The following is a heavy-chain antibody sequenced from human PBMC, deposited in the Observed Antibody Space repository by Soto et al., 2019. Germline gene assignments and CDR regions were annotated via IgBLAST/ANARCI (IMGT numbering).Heavy chain of an antibody. CDR1: GGSISSGDYY. D-gene: IGHD6-19*01. J-gene: IGHJ4*02. CDR3: ARGNGECGWYTVVDY. CDR2: IYYSGST. Sequence: ASETLSLTCTVSGGSISSGDYYWSWIRQPPGKGLEWIGYIYYSGSTYYNPSLKSRVTISVDTSKNQCSLKLSSVTAAGTAVYFCARGNGECGWYTVVDYWGQGTRVTVS. V-gene: IGHV4-30-4*02.